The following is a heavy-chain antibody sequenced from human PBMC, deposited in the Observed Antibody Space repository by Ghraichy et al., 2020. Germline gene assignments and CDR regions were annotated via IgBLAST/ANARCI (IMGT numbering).Heavy chain of an antibody. CDR1: GGSISSSNW. CDR3: ASPYCSSTGCYKGWFDP. D-gene: IGHD2-2*02. V-gene: IGHV4-4*02. J-gene: IGHJ5*02. CDR2: IYHSGST. Sequence: SETLSLTCAVSGGSISSSNWWSWVRQPPGKGLEWIGEIYHSGSTNYNPSLKSRVTISVDKSKNQFSLKLSSVTAADTAVYYCASPYCSSTGCYKGWFDPWGQGTLVTVSS.